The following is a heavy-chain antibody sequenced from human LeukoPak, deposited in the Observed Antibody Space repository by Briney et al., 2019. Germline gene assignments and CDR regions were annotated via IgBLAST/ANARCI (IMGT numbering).Heavy chain of an antibody. Sequence: GGSLRLSCAASEFSVCSNYMTWVRQAPGKGLEWGSLIYSGGSTYYADSVKGRFTISRDNAKNSLYLQMNSLRAEDTAVYYCAELGITMIGGVWGKGTTVTISS. D-gene: IGHD3-10*02. V-gene: IGHV3-66*01. CDR3: AELGITMIGGV. CDR1: EFSVCSNY. CDR2: IYSGGST. J-gene: IGHJ6*04.